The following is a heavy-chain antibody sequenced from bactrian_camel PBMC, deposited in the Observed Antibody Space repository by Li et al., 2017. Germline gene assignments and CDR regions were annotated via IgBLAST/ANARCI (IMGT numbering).Heavy chain of an antibody. CDR1: GHVSLGRC. D-gene: IGHD6*01. CDR2: IYTSGEVI. J-gene: IGHJ4*01. Sequence: HVQLVESGGGSVQAGGSLRLSCAVSGHVSLGRCMAWFRQAPGKEREGVATIYTSGEVILYADSVKGRFTVSQDKAKRTVYLQMNSLKPEDTAMYYCAADRLRGSWSGGEYNYWGQGTQVTVS. CDR3: AADRLRGSWSGGEYNY. V-gene: IGHV3S63*01.